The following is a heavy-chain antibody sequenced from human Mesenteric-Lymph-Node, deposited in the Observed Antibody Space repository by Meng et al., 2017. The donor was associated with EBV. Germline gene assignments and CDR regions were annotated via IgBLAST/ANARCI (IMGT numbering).Heavy chain of an antibody. V-gene: IGHV1-18*04. Sequence: QGLLSESGPDVNKPVAVVKVSCNASGYTCTSYGISWVRQAPGLVLEWMGWISPSNGNPNYSQKFQGRVSMSTDTSTSTADMELSCLTSDDTAVYYCSRDHSGSYVDYWGQGTLVTVSS. CDR2: ISPSNGNP. CDR3: SRDHSGSYVDY. D-gene: IGHD1-26*01. CDR1: GYTCTSYG. J-gene: IGHJ4*02.